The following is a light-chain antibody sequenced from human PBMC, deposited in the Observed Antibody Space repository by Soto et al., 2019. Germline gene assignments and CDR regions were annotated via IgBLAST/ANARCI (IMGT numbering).Light chain of an antibody. CDR2: DVS. CDR3: SSYTSSREV. Sequence: QSALTQPASVSGSPGQSITISCTGTSSDVGGYNYVSWYQQHPGKAPKLMIYDVSNRPSGVSNRFSGSKSGNTASLTISGLQAEDEADYYCSSYTSSREVFGGGTKVTAL. J-gene: IGLJ3*02. V-gene: IGLV2-14*01. CDR1: SSDVGGYNY.